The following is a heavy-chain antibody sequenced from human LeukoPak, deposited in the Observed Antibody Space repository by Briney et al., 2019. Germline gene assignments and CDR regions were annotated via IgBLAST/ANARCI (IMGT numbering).Heavy chain of an antibody. J-gene: IGHJ4*02. V-gene: IGHV4-30-4*07. CDR3: AREGHSAAAVAY. Sequence: SETLSLTCAVSGGSISSGGYSWSWIRQPPGKGLEWIGYIYYSGSTYYNPSLKSRVTISVDTSKNQFSLKLSSVTAADTAVYYCAREGHSAAAVAYWGQGTLVTVSS. CDR1: GGSISSGGYS. D-gene: IGHD6-13*01. CDR2: IYYSGST.